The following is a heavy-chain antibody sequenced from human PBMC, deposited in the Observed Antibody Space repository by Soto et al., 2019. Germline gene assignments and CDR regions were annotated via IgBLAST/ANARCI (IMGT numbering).Heavy chain of an antibody. CDR3: VRDGTKTLRDSFDP. D-gene: IGHD1-1*01. J-gene: IGHJ5*02. Sequence: SETLSLTCTVSGASISGFYWNWIRKSAGKGLEWIGRIYATGTTDYNPSLKSRVMMSVDTSKKQFSLKLRSVTAADTAVYYCVRDGTKTLRDSFDPWGQ. V-gene: IGHV4-4*07. CDR2: IYATGTT. CDR1: GASISGFY.